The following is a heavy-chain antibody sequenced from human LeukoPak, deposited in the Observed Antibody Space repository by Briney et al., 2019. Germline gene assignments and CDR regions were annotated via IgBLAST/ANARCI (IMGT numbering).Heavy chain of an antibody. D-gene: IGHD5-24*01. CDR3: ARDIGKWLQCPDDAFDI. Sequence: PGGTLRLSCAASGFTFSNYGISWVRQAPGRGLEWVSAISASGGTTYYADSVKGHFTISRDNAKNSLYLQMNSLRAEDTAVYYCARDIGKWLQCPDDAFDIWGQGTMVTVSS. J-gene: IGHJ3*02. V-gene: IGHV3-23*01. CDR1: GFTFSNYG. CDR2: ISASGGTT.